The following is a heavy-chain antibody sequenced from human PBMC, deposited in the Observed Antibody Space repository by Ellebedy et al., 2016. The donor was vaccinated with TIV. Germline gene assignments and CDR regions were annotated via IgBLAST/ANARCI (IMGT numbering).Heavy chain of an antibody. CDR3: AGVSGGGGSPSDY. Sequence: SETLSLTXTVSGGSISSYYWSWIRQSPGKGLEWIGYIYYNGFSNYNPSLRGRVTISVDTSRSQFSLKVTSVTAADTAVYYCAGVSGGGGSPSDYWGPGIRVNVSS. D-gene: IGHD3-16*01. J-gene: IGHJ4*02. V-gene: IGHV4-59*01. CDR2: IYYNGFS. CDR1: GGSISSYY.